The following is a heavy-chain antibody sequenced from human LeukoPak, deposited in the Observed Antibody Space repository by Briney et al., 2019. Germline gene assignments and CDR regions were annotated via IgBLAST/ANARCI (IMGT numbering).Heavy chain of an antibody. D-gene: IGHD6-19*01. V-gene: IGHV1-18*01. Sequence: ASVKVSCKASGYTFTNFGICWVRQAPGQGLEWMGWISGYNGNTNYAQKLQGRVTMTTDTSTSTAYMDLRSLRSDDTAVYYCARGGYSSGGGAYYYYYMDVWGKGTTVTISS. CDR1: GYTFTNFG. CDR2: ISGYNGNT. CDR3: ARGGYSSGGGAYYYYYMDV. J-gene: IGHJ6*03.